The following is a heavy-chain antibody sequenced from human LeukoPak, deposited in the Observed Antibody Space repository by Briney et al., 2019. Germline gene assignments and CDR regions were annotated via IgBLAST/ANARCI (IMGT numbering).Heavy chain of an antibody. J-gene: IGHJ4*02. D-gene: IGHD1-1*01. V-gene: IGHV3-30*02. CDR3: VQNYFDY. CDR2: IRYDGSNK. CDR1: GFTFSTYG. Sequence: GGSLRLSCAASGFTFSTYGMHWVRQAPGKGLEWVAFIRYDGSNKYYADSVKGRFTISRDNSKNTLYLQVNSLRAEDTAVYYCVQNYFDYWGQGTLVTVSS.